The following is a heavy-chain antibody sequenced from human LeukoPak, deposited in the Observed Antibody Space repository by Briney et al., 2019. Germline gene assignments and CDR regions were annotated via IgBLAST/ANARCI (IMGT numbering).Heavy chain of an antibody. J-gene: IGHJ4*02. D-gene: IGHD3-10*01. CDR3: AKDRGYITYYFDY. CDR1: GFTFSTYG. V-gene: IGHV3-30*18. Sequence: PGRSLRLSCVASGFTFSTYGMHWVRQAPGKGLEWVSVISYDGSNKYYPDSVKGRFTISRDNPKNTLYLQMNSLRAEDSAVYYCAKDRGYITYYFDYWGQGTLVTVSS. CDR2: ISYDGSNK.